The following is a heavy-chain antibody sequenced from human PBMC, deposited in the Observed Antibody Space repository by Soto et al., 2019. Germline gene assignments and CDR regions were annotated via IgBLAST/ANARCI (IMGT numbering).Heavy chain of an antibody. CDR1: GFTVSSYG. V-gene: IGHV3-33*01. D-gene: IGHD3-16*01. CDR3: AASEGEGALAAAMDY. CDR2: IWYDGSSN. J-gene: IGHJ4*02. Sequence: RSLRLSCASSGFTVSSYGMHCVRQAPCKGLEWVAVIWYDGSSNYYADSLKRLFTISRDNSKNTRFLQMYSLRPEDTAVYYCAASEGEGALAAAMDYWGQGTLVTVSS.